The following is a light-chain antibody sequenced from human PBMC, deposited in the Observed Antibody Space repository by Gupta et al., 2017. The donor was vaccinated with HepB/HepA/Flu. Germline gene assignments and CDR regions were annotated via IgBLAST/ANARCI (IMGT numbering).Light chain of an antibody. V-gene: IGKV3-11*02. CDR3: QQRSDWART. J-gene: IGKJ1*01. Sequence: EIVLTHSPATRSLSPGERATLSCRASQSLRNYLAWYQQKPGQAPRLLIHDASSRSNGLPARTSGSGSGGELTLTISSREPEDDAVNYSQQRSDWARTFGQGTKVEIK. CDR2: DAS. CDR1: QSLRNY.